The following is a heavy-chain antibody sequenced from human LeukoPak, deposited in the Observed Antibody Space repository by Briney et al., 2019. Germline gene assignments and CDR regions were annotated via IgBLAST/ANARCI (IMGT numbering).Heavy chain of an antibody. V-gene: IGHV3-74*01. CDR3: ARGGGYSYGSFDY. CDR1: GFTFSSYW. CDR2: IDNDGSTT. J-gene: IGHJ4*02. D-gene: IGHD5-18*01. Sequence: GGSLRLSCAASGFTFSSYWMHWVRQTPGMGPVWVSRIDNDGSTTAYADSVKGRLTISRDNAKNSLYLQMNSLRAEDTAVYYCARGGGYSYGSFDYWGQGTLVTVSS.